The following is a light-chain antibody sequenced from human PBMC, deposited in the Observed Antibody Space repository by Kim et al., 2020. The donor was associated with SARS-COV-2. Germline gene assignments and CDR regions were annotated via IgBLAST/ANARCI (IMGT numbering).Light chain of an antibody. CDR3: QQYNNWPPCT. Sequence: VSPGERATRSCRASQSVTSNLAWYQQTPGQAPRLLIYGASTRATGIPARFSGSGSGTEFTLTISSLQSEDFAVYYCQQYNNWPPCTFGQGTKLEI. CDR2: GAS. V-gene: IGKV3-15*01. J-gene: IGKJ2*02. CDR1: QSVTSN.